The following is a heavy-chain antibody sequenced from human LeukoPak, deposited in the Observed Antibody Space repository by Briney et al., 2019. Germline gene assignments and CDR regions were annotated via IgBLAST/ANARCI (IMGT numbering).Heavy chain of an antibody. Sequence: PSETLSLTCTVSGGSISSYSWSWIRQPPGKGLEWIGNIYHSGSTYYNPSLKSQVTISVDRSKKQFSLKLNSVTAADTAVYYCASGSGSYFDYWGQGTLVIVSS. CDR1: GGSISSYS. D-gene: IGHD3-10*01. V-gene: IGHV4-30-2*01. CDR3: ASGSGSYFDY. CDR2: IYHSGST. J-gene: IGHJ4*02.